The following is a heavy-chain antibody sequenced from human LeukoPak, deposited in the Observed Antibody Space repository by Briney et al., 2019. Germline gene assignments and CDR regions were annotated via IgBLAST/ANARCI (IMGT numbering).Heavy chain of an antibody. J-gene: IGHJ6*03. Sequence: GGSLRLSCAASGFTFSDYYMSWIRQAPGKGLEWVSYISNSGNTIYYADSVKGRFTISRDNAKNSLYLQMNSLRAEDTAVYYCARIYGDYYYYYYMDVWGKGTTVTVSS. D-gene: IGHD4-17*01. CDR3: ARIYGDYYYYYYMDV. V-gene: IGHV3-11*04. CDR2: ISNSGNTI. CDR1: GFTFSDYY.